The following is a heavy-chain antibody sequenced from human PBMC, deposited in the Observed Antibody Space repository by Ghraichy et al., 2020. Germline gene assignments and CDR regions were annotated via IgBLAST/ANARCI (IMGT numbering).Heavy chain of an antibody. D-gene: IGHD6-13*01. CDR2: IYYSGST. V-gene: IGHV4-39*07. J-gene: IGHJ6*02. Sequence: SEPLSLTCTVSGGSISSSSYYWGWIRQPPGKGLEWIGSIYYSGSTYYNPSLKSRVTISVDTSKNQFSLKLSSVTAADTAVYYCARDSLVFGYYYGMDVWGQGTTVTVSS. CDR1: GGSISSSSYY. CDR3: ARDSLVFGYYYGMDV.